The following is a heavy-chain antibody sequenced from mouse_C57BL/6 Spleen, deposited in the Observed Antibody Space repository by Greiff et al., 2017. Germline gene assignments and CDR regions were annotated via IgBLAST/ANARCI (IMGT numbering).Heavy chain of an antibody. CDR3: AREGSVITTVVASFDY. Sequence: QVQLQQSGTELVKPGASVKLSCKASGSTFTSYWMHWVKQRPGHGLEWIGNINPSNGGTNYNEKFKSKATLTVDKSSSTAYMQLSSLTSEDSAGYYCAREGSVITTVVASFDYWGQGTTLTVSS. CDR1: GSTFTSYW. CDR2: INPSNGGT. V-gene: IGHV1-53*01. D-gene: IGHD1-1*01. J-gene: IGHJ2*01.